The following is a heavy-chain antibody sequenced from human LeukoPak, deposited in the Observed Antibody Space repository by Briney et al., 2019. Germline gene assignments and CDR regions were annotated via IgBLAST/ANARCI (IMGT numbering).Heavy chain of an antibody. J-gene: IGHJ4*02. Sequence: GGSLRLSCAASGFTFTSYSMNWVRQAPGKGLEWVSYISSSGSTIYYADSVKGRFTISRDNSKNTLYLQMNSLRAEDTAVYYCARRWYFDYWGQGTLVTVSS. CDR1: GFTFTSYS. D-gene: IGHD6-13*01. V-gene: IGHV3-48*01. CDR2: ISSSGSTI. CDR3: ARRWYFDY.